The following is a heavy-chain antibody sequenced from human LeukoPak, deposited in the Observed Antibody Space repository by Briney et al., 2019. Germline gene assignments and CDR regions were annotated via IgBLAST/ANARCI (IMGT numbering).Heavy chain of an antibody. V-gene: IGHV4-38-2*02. CDR2: IYHSGST. D-gene: IGHD5-18*01. CDR3: ARDLVDTAEGGWFDP. J-gene: IGHJ5*02. CDR1: GYSISSGYY. Sequence: SETLSLTCTVSGYSISSGYYWGWIRQPPGKGLEWIGSIYHSGSTYYNPSLKSRVTISVDTSKNQFSLKLSSVTAADTAVYYCARDLVDTAEGGWFDPWGQGTLVTVSS.